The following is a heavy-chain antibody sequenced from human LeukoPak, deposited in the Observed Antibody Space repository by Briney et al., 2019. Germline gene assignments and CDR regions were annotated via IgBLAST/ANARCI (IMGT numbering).Heavy chain of an antibody. CDR3: AGLARGAPIGYYYYYYMDV. CDR2: VYYTGST. D-gene: IGHD3-3*02. J-gene: IGHJ6*03. Sequence: PSETLSLTCTVSGGSITDYYWSWIRQPPGKGLEWIGYVYYTGSTNYNPSLKSRVTISVDTSKNQFSLKLSSVTAADTAVYYCAGLARGAPIGYYYYYYMDVWGKGTTVTVSS. V-gene: IGHV4-59*01. CDR1: GGSITDYY.